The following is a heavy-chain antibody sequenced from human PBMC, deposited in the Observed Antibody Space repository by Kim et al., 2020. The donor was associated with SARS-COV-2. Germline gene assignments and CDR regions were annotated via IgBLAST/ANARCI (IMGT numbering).Heavy chain of an antibody. CDR1: GFIFSTYA. CDR2: ISSNGADT. Sequence: GSLRLSCAASGFIFSTYAMHWVRQAPGKGPEYVSAISSNGADTYYADSVKGRFTISRDNSKNTLYLQMGSLRPEDMAVYYCAREGRHCSGTACYLFDYWGQGTLVTVSS. J-gene: IGHJ4*02. D-gene: IGHD2-2*01. CDR3: AREGRHCSGTACYLFDY. V-gene: IGHV3-64*02.